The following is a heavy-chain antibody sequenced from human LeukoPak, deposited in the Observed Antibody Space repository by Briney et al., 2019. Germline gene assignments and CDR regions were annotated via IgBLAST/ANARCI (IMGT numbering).Heavy chain of an antibody. CDR3: ARDLYRYCSGGSCRQFDY. Sequence: PSETLSLTCGVYGGSFSGYFWNWIRQPPGKGLEWVGEIYHSGRTNYNPSLKSRVTISLDKSKNQFSLNLSSVTAADTAVYYCARDLYRYCSGGSCRQFDYWGQGTLVTVSS. V-gene: IGHV4-34*01. D-gene: IGHD2-15*01. CDR1: GGSFSGYF. J-gene: IGHJ4*02. CDR2: IYHSGRT.